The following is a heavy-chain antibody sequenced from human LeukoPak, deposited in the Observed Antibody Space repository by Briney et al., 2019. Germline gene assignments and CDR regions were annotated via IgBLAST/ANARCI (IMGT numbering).Heavy chain of an antibody. CDR3: ARGGEDYSHFDY. J-gene: IGHJ4*02. D-gene: IGHD2-21*01. CDR2: ISYDGSNK. CDR1: GFTFSSYA. Sequence: PGGSLRLSCAASGFTFSSYAMHWVRQAPGKGLGWVAVISYDGSNKYYADSVKGRFTISRDNSKNTLYLQMNSLRAEDTAVYYCARGGEDYSHFDYWGQGTLVTVSS. V-gene: IGHV3-30-3*01.